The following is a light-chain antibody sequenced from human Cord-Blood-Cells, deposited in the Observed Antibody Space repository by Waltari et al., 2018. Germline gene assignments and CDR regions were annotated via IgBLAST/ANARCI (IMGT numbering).Light chain of an antibody. CDR3: NSRDSSGKRV. J-gene: IGLJ2*01. CDR1: SLRSYY. Sequence: SSELTQDPAVSVALGQTVRLTCQGDSLRSYYASWYQQKPGQAPLLVIYGKNNRPSGIPHRCSGSSSGKTASLTITGAQAEDEADYYCNSRDSSGKRVFGGGTKLTVL. CDR2: GKN. V-gene: IGLV3-19*01.